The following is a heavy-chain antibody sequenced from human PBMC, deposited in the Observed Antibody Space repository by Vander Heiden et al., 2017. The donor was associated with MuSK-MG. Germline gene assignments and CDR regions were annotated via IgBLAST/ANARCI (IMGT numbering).Heavy chain of an antibody. CDR2: IHTAGHT. D-gene: IGHD6-19*01. CDR1: GFTFSNFA. V-gene: IGHV3-23*04. J-gene: IGHJ4*02. CDR3: AKGYSSGWYDFDS. Sequence: EVPMVESGGGLVQPGGSLRLSCATSGFTFSNFALSWVRQAPGKGLEWVSHIHTAGHTYYADSVKGRFTISRDNSRNTLYLQMNNLRAEDTALYFCAKGYSSGWYDFDSWGQGALVTVSS.